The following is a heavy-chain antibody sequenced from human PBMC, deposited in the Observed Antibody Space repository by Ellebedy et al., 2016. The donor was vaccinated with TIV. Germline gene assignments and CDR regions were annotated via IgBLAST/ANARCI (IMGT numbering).Heavy chain of an antibody. V-gene: IGHV4-4*07. CDR1: GGSISSYY. D-gene: IGHD5-24*01. Sequence: GSLRLXXTVSGGSISSYYWSWIRQPAGKGLEWIGRIYTSGSTNYNPSLKSRLTMSVDTSKNQFSLKLSSVTAADTAVYYCAREEWLYYFDYWGQGTLVTVSS. J-gene: IGHJ4*02. CDR2: IYTSGST. CDR3: AREEWLYYFDY.